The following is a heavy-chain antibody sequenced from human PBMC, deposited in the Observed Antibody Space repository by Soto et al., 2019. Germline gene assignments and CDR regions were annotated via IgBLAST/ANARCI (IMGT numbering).Heavy chain of an antibody. CDR2: IDPGDSDT. CDR3: ALSSSPDY. Sequence: EVQLVQSGAEVKKPGESLKISCKGSGYSFTSYWIAWMRQMPGKGLEWMGVIDPGDSDTRYSPSFQGQVTISADKSVSTAYLQWSSLKASDTAVYYWALSSSPDYWGQGTLVTVSS. CDR1: GYSFTSYW. V-gene: IGHV5-51*03. D-gene: IGHD2-15*01. J-gene: IGHJ4*02.